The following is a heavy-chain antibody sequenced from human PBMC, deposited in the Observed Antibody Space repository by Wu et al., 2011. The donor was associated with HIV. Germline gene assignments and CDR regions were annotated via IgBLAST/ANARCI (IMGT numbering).Heavy chain of an antibody. J-gene: IGHJ6*02. D-gene: IGHD3-22*01. CDR3: ARVSEPTYYYESSGLYGVDV. Sequence: GTSAAILSAGCDRPLDKGLSGWEGSSLVFGTATYAQKFQDRVTITADKSTTTAYMELRSLRSEDTAVYYCARVSEPTYYYESSGLYGVDVWGQGTTVTVSS. CDR2: SSLVFGTA. CDR1: GTSAAIL. V-gene: IGHV1-69*06.